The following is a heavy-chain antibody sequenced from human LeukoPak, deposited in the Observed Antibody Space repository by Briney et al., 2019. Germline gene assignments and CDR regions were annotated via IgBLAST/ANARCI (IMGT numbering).Heavy chain of an antibody. J-gene: IGHJ6*02. CDR3: ATGQGHGMDV. CDR1: GFTFSSYW. CDR2: INSDGSST. Sequence: GGSLRLSCAASGFTFSSYWMHWVRQAPGKGLVWVSRINSDGSSTSYADSVKGRFTISRDSAKNTLYLQMNGLRAEDTAVYYCATGQGHGMDVWGQGTTVTVSS. V-gene: IGHV3-74*01. D-gene: IGHD1-14*01.